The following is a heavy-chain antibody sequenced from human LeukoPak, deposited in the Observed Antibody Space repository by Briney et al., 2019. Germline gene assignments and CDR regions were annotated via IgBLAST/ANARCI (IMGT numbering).Heavy chain of an antibody. Sequence: GGSLRLSCAASGFTFSRFGMSWVRQAPGKGLEWVSVTSGSGDGTYYADSVKGRFTMSRDNSKNTLYLQMNSLRAEDTAVYYCAREKADDSSGYSAFDIWGQGTMVTVSS. CDR2: TSGSGDGT. D-gene: IGHD3-22*01. CDR1: GFTFSRFG. CDR3: AREKADDSSGYSAFDI. V-gene: IGHV3-23*01. J-gene: IGHJ3*02.